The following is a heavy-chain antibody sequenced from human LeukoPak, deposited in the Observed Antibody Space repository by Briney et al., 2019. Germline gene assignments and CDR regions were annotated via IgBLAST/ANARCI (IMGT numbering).Heavy chain of an antibody. J-gene: IGHJ4*02. V-gene: IGHV3-23*01. CDR2: ISPSGDRT. D-gene: IGHD3-22*01. CDR3: AIMHGYYDGSGYWVQ. CDR1: GFTFGSYA. Sequence: PGGSLRLSCAASGFTFGSYAMSWVRQAPGKGLEWVSFISPSGDRTSNADSVEGRFTIPRDNPRNTLYLQMNSLRDEDTAVYYCAIMHGYYDGSGYWVQWGQGTLVTVSS.